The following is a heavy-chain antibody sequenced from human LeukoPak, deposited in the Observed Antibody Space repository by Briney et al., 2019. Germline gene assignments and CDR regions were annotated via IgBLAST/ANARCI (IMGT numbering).Heavy chain of an antibody. J-gene: IGHJ4*02. V-gene: IGHV4-30-4*08. Sequence: PSQTLSLTCTVSGGSISSGDYYWSWIRQPPGKGLEWIGYIYYSGSTYYNPSLKSRVTISVDTSKNQFSLKLSSVTAADAAVYYCARDFRYSSSQSLDYWGQGTLVTVSS. CDR2: IYYSGST. D-gene: IGHD6-13*01. CDR1: GGSISSGDYY. CDR3: ARDFRYSSSQSLDY.